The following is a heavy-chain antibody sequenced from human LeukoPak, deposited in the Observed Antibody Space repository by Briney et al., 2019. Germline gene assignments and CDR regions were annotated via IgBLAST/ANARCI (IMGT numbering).Heavy chain of an antibody. J-gene: IGHJ3*02. CDR2: INPNSGGT. CDR1: GYTFTGYY. Sequence: GASVKVSCKASGYTFTGYYMHWVRQAPGQGLEWMGWINPNSGGTNYAQKFQGRVTMTRDTSISTAYMELSRPRSDDTAVYYCARENGATWEPFDIWGQGTMVTVSS. D-gene: IGHD1-26*01. CDR3: ARENGATWEPFDI. V-gene: IGHV1-2*02.